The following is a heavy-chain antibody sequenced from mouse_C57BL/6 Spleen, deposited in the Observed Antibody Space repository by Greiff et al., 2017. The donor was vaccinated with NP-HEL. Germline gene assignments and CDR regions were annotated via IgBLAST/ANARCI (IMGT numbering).Heavy chain of an antibody. CDR1: GYSITSGYF. J-gene: IGHJ2*01. V-gene: IGHV3-6*01. CDR2: ISYDGSN. CDR3: ARDKGYGLDY. D-gene: IGHD1-2*01. Sequence: EVQLQESGPGLVKPSQSLSLTCSVSGYSITSGYFWNWIRQPPGNQLEWMGYISYDGSNNYNPSLKNRISITRDTSTNQFFLKLNSVTTEDTAAYYCARDKGYGLDYWGQGTTLTVSS.